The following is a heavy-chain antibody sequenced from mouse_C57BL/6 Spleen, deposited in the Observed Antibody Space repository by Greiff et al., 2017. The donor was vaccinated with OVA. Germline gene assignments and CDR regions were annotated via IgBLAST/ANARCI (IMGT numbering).Heavy chain of an antibody. CDR1: GYTFTDYY. CDR2: IFPGSGST. J-gene: IGHJ2*01. V-gene: IGHV1-75*01. D-gene: IGHD2-12*01. CDR3: ARTGTYDRYFDY. Sequence: VQGVESGPELVKPGASVKISCKASGYTFTDYYINWVKQRPGQGLEWIGWIFPGSGSTYYNEKFKGKATLTVDKSSSTAYMLLSSLTSEDSAVYFCARTGTYDRYFDYWGQGTTLTVSS.